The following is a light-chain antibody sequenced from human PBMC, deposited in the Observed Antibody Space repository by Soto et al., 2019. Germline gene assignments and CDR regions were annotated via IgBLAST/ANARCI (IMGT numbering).Light chain of an antibody. CDR3: NSYTSSNTLYV. CDR2: AVS. J-gene: IGLJ1*01. CDR1: SSDVGGYNY. V-gene: IGLV2-14*01. Sequence: QSALTQPASVSGSPGQSITISCTGTSSDVGGYNYVSWYQQHPGKAPKLMIYAVSYRPSGVSNRFSGSKSGNTASLTISGLQTEDDADYYCNSYTSSNTLYVFGTGTKVTVL.